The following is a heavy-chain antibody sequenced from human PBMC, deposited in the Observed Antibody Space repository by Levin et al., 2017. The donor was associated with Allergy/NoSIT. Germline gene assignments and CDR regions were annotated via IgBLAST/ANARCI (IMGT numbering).Heavy chain of an antibody. J-gene: IGHJ5*02. CDR3: AKRARSGYDYGSFDP. CDR2: ISGSGGST. CDR1: GFTFSSYA. D-gene: IGHD5-12*01. V-gene: IGHV3-23*01. Sequence: VGSLRLSCAASGFTFSSYAMSWVRQAPGKGLEWVSAISGSGGSTYYADSVQGRFTISRDNSKNTLYLQMNSLRAEDTAVYYCAKRARSGYDYGSFDPWGQGTLVTVSS.